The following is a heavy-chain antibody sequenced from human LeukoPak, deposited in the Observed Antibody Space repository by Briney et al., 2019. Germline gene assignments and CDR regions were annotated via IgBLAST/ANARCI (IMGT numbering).Heavy chain of an antibody. CDR3: ARVSIAAARSYYYGMDV. CDR2: INTNTGNP. Sequence: ASVKVSCKASGYTFTSYAMNWVRQAPGQGLEWMGWINTNTGNPTYAQGFTGRFVFSLDTSVSTAYLQISSLKAEDTAVYYCARVSIAAARSYYYGMDVWGQGTTVTVSS. D-gene: IGHD6-13*01. CDR1: GYTFTSYA. V-gene: IGHV7-4-1*02. J-gene: IGHJ6*02.